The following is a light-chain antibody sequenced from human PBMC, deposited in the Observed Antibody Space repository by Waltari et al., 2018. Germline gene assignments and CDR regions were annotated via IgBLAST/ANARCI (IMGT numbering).Light chain of an antibody. Sequence: QSALTQPPSASGSPVQSVTISCTGTSSDVGGYNYVSWYQQHPGKAPKLMIYEVSKRPSGFPDRVAGSKSDITAAMTVAGLQAEDEADYYCSSYAGSNNYVFGTGTKVTVL. J-gene: IGLJ1*01. CDR3: SSYAGSNNYV. V-gene: IGLV2-8*01. CDR2: EVS. CDR1: SSDVGGYNY.